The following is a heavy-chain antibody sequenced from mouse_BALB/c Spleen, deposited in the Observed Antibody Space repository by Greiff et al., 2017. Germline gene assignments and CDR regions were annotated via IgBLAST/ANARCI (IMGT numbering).Heavy chain of an antibody. Sequence: EVKLMESGPELVKPGASVKMSCKASGYTFTSYVMHWVKQKPGQGLEWIGYINPYNDGTKYNEKFKGKATLTSDKSSSTAYMELSSLTSEDSAVYYCARWAYDYLYAMDYWGQGTSVTVSS. J-gene: IGHJ4*01. CDR1: GYTFTSYV. D-gene: IGHD2-4*01. V-gene: IGHV1-14*01. CDR2: INPYNDGT. CDR3: ARWAYDYLYAMDY.